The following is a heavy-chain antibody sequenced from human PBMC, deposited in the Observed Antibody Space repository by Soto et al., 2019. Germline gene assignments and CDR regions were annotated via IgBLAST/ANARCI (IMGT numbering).Heavy chain of an antibody. Sequence: GASVKVPYQASLYTFTGYYMHWVRQAPGQGLEWLGWINPNRCGTDYAQKSQGKVTMTRVTSISKAYIELRSLRSDYPALDYWAGGVLSGSYYNWFDPWGQGTPVTVSS. CDR2: INPNRCGT. V-gene: IGHV1-2*02. J-gene: IGHJ5*02. CDR3: AGGVLSGSYYNWFDP. D-gene: IGHD1-26*01. CDR1: LYTFTGYY.